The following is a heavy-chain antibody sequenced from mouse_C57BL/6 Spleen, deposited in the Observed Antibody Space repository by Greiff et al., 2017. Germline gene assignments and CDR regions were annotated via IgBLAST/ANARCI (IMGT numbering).Heavy chain of an antibody. CDR1: GFTFSDYG. V-gene: IGHV5-17*01. CDR3: ARRTVVATTDAMDY. CDR2: ISSGSSTI. Sequence: EVHLVESGGGLVKPGGSLKLSCAASGFTFSDYGMHWVRQAPEKGLEWVAYISSGSSTIYYADTVKGRFTISRDNAKNTLFLQMTSLRSEDTAMYYCARRTVVATTDAMDYWGQGTSVTVSS. J-gene: IGHJ4*01. D-gene: IGHD1-1*01.